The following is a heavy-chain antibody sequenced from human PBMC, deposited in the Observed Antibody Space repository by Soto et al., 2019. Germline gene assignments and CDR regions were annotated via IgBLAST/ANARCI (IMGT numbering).Heavy chain of an antibody. Sequence: QTRSLPCASSGYSVSSNIAACNLMRQSPSRGLEWLGRTYYRSKWYNDYAVSVKSRITINPDTSKNQFSLQLNSVTPEDTAVYYCARDRSSSSLFYYYYYYGMDVWGQGTTVTVS. CDR2: TYYRSKWYN. D-gene: IGHD6-6*01. CDR3: ARDRSSSSLFYYYYYYGMDV. J-gene: IGHJ6*02. V-gene: IGHV6-1*01. CDR1: GYSVSSNIAA.